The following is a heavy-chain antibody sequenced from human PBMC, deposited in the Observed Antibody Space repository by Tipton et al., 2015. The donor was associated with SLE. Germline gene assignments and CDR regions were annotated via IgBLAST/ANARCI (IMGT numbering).Heavy chain of an antibody. J-gene: IGHJ5*02. V-gene: IGHV4-39*07. Sequence: TLSLTCTVSGGSISRSNYYWGWIRQSPGKGREWIGNVFYTGNTYYNPSLKSRVVISVDTSKNQFSLKLNSVTAADTAVYYCARRTDDYSNWFDPWGQGTQVTVSS. CDR1: GGSISRSNYY. D-gene: IGHD4-11*01. CDR3: ARRTDDYSNWFDP. CDR2: VFYTGNT.